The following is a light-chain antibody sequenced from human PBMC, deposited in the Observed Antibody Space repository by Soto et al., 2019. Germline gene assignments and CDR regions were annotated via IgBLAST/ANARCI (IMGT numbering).Light chain of an antibody. CDR2: ATS. V-gene: IGKV1-6*01. CDR1: QGIRND. CDR3: QQYYMGWT. Sequence: AIQMTQSPSSLSASVGGRVTITCRSSQGIRNDLVWYQQKPGKAPKLLIYATSSLQSGVPSRFSGFGSGKEFTLSISGLQPDDFGTYYCQQYYMGWTFGQGTKVDIK. J-gene: IGKJ1*01.